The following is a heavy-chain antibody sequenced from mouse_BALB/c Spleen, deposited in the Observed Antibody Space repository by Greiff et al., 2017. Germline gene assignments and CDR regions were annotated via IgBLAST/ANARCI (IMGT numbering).Heavy chain of an antibody. CDR2: ISSGSSTI. CDR3: AASTMSTTRAMDY. J-gene: IGHJ4*01. CDR1: GFTFSSFG. V-gene: IGHV5-17*02. Sequence: EVHLVESGGGLVQPGGSRKLSCAASGFTFSSFGMHWVRQAPEKGLEWVAYISSGSSTIYYADTVKGRFTISRDNPKNTLFLQMTSLRSEDTAMYYCAASTMSTTRAMDYWGQGTSVTVSS. D-gene: IGHD2-4*01.